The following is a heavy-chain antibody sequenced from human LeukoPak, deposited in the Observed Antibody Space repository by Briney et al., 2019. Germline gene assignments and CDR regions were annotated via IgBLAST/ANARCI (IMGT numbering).Heavy chain of an antibody. Sequence: SETLSLTCAVYGGSFSGYYWSWIRQPPGKGLEWIGEINHSGSTNYNPSLKSRVTISVDTSKNQFSLKLSSVTAADTAVYYCARVRSSWVRYYYGMDVWGQGTTVTVSS. J-gene: IGHJ6*02. CDR2: INHSGST. V-gene: IGHV4-34*01. CDR3: ARVRSSWVRYYYGMDV. D-gene: IGHD6-13*01. CDR1: GGSFSGYY.